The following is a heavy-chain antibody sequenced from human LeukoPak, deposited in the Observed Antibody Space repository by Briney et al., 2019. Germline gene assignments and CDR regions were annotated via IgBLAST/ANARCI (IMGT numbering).Heavy chain of an antibody. CDR3: TISHDF. V-gene: IGHV3-7*01. CDR2: LNEDGTKT. J-gene: IGHJ4*02. CDR1: GFFFSNYW. Sequence: PGGSLRLSCETSGFFFSNYWMTWVRQAPGKGLDWVANLNEDGTKTYYADSVRGRFTISRDNAKTSVYLQMNSLRAEDTALYYCTISHDFWGLGTMVTVSS.